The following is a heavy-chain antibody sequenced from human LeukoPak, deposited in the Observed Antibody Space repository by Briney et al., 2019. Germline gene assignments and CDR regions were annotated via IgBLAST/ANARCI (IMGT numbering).Heavy chain of an antibody. CDR1: GYTFTSYG. CDR2: ISAYNGNT. Sequence: ASVKVSCKASGYTFTSYGISWVRQAPGQGLEWMGWISAYNGNTNYAQKFQGRVTITEDTSTDTAYMELSSLRSEDTAVYYCATDHLGATLFDYWGQGTLVTVSS. V-gene: IGHV1-18*01. D-gene: IGHD1-26*01. CDR3: ATDHLGATLFDY. J-gene: IGHJ4*02.